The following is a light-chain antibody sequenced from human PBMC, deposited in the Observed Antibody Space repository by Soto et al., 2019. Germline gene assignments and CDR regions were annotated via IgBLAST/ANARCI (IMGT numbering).Light chain of an antibody. Sequence: DIVMTQSPDSLAVSLGERATINCKSSQSVLYSSNNKNYLGWYQQKPGQSPKLLIYWASTRQSGVPDRFSGSGSGTDFTLTISSLQAEDVAVYYCQQYYSTPQTFGQRTKVEIK. J-gene: IGKJ1*01. CDR3: QQYYSTPQT. CDR1: QSVLYSSNNKNY. CDR2: WAS. V-gene: IGKV4-1*01.